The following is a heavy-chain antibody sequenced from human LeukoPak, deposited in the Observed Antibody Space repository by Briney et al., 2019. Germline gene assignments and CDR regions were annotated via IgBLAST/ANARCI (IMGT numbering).Heavy chain of an antibody. CDR2: IYSDGSVR. Sequence: GGSLRLSCTASGFTFSSYWMHWVRQVPGKGLVRVSRIYSDGSVRTYADSVEGRFTISRDNAKNTVYLQMNSLRAEDTAVYYCTRAGMVTGLDYWGRGTLVTVSS. CDR3: TRAGMVTGLDY. V-gene: IGHV3-74*01. CDR1: GFTFSSYW. J-gene: IGHJ4*02. D-gene: IGHD2-21*02.